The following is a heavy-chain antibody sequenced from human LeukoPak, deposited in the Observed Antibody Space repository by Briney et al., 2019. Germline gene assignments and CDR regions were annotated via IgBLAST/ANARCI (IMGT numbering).Heavy chain of an antibody. CDR3: ARRATTERGHSYGLDY. D-gene: IGHD5-18*01. V-gene: IGHV3-21*01. J-gene: IGHJ4*02. CDR2: IGSSSSYI. Sequence: GGSLRLSCQVSGFTFSSYHMNWVRQAPGKGLEWVSSIGSSSSYIYYADSMTGRFTNSRDNAKNSLYLQMNSLRAEDTAMYYCARRATTERGHSYGLDYWGQGTLVTVSS. CDR1: GFTFSSYH.